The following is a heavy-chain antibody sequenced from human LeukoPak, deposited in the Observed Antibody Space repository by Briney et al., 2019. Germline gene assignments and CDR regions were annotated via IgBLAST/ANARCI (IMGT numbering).Heavy chain of an antibody. CDR2: INPNSGGT. Sequence: ASVKVSCKASGYTFTGYYMHWMRQAPGQGLEWMGRINPNSGGTNYAQKFQGRVTMTRDTSISTAYMELSRLRSDDTAVYYCAREGRSLLWFGEKWGQGTLVTVSS. J-gene: IGHJ4*02. D-gene: IGHD3-10*01. CDR1: GYTFTGYY. CDR3: AREGRSLLWFGEK. V-gene: IGHV1-2*06.